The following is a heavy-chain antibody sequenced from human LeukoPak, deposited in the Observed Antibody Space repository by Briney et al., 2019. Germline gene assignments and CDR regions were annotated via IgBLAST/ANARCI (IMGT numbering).Heavy chain of an antibody. J-gene: IGHJ4*02. D-gene: IGHD6-19*01. Sequence: GGSLRLSCAASGFIFSNYGMHWVRQAPGKGLEWVAVIWYDGSNKYYADSVKGRFTISRDNSKNTLYLQMNSLRAEDTAVYYCAREYSSGWYGDIDYWGQGTLVTVSS. CDR1: GFIFSNYG. CDR2: IWYDGSNK. CDR3: AREYSSGWYGDIDY. V-gene: IGHV3-33*08.